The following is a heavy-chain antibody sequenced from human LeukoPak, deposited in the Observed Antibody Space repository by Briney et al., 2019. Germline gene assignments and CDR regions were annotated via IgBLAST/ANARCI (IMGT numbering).Heavy chain of an antibody. CDR1: GGSFSGYY. Sequence: SETLSLTCAVYGGSFSGYYWSWIRQPPGKGLEWIGEINHSGSTNYNPSLKSRVTISVDTSKNQFSLKLSSVTAADTAVYYCARGGFVLMTRIDHWGQGTLVTASS. D-gene: IGHD2-21*02. J-gene: IGHJ4*02. CDR3: ARGGFVLMTRIDH. V-gene: IGHV4-34*01. CDR2: INHSGST.